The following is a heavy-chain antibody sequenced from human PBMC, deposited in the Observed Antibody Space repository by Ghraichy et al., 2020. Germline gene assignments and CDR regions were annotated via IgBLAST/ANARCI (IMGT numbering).Heavy chain of an antibody. Sequence: SETLSLTCTVSGGSISSSSYYWGWIRQPPGKGLEWIGSIYYSGSTYYNPSLKSRVTISVDTSKNQFSLKLSSVTAADTAVYYCATITDSRGHYWGQGTLVTVSS. CDR3: ATITDSRGHY. D-gene: IGHD2-21*02. CDR2: IYYSGST. V-gene: IGHV4-39*01. J-gene: IGHJ4*02. CDR1: GGSISSSSYY.